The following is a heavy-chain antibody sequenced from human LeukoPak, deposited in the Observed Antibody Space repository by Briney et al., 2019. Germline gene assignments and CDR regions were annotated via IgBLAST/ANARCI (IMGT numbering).Heavy chain of an antibody. J-gene: IGHJ3*02. CDR2: INPNSGGT. D-gene: IGHD6-13*01. CDR1: GYTFTGYY. Sequence: ASVKVSCKASGYTFTGYYMHWVRQAPGQGLEWMGWINPNSGGTNYAQKFQGWVTMTRDTSISTAYMELSRLRSDDTAVYYCARGGVAAAGTATDAFDIWGQGTMVTVSS. CDR3: ARGGVAAAGTATDAFDI. V-gene: IGHV1-2*04.